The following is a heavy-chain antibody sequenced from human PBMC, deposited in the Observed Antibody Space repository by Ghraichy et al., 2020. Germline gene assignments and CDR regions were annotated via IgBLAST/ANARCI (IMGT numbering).Heavy chain of an antibody. J-gene: IGHJ4*02. Sequence: ASMKVSCKVSGYTLTELSMHWVRQAPGKGLEWMGGFDPEDGETIYAQKFQGRVTMTEDTSTDTAYMELSSLRSEDTAVYYCATATYYDSSGYPFFDYWGQGTLVTVSS. CDR1: GYTLTELS. CDR3: ATATYYDSSGYPFFDY. D-gene: IGHD3-22*01. CDR2: FDPEDGET. V-gene: IGHV1-24*01.